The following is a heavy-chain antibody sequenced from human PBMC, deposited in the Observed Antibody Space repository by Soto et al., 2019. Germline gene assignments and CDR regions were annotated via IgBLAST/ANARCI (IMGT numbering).Heavy chain of an antibody. CDR1: GGSISSGGYY. CDR2: IYYSGST. D-gene: IGHD6-13*01. V-gene: IGHV4-31*03. Sequence: PSETLSLTCTVSGGSISSGGYYWSWVRQHPGKGLEWIGYIYYSGSTYYNPSLKSRVTISVDTSKNQFSLKLSSVTAADTAVYYCAGSSSWDLNWFDPWGQGTLVTVS. CDR3: AGSSSWDLNWFDP. J-gene: IGHJ5*02.